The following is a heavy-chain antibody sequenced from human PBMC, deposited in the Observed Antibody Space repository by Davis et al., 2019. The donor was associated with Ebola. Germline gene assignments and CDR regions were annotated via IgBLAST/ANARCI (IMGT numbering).Heavy chain of an antibody. Sequence: GESLKISCQGSGYDFANYWIGWVRQMPGKGLEWMGLIYPGDFDSRYRPSFQGQVTISVDKSLSAAYLQWSSLKASDSGTYYCVRRPSLVGAPFDYWGHGTLVTVSS. CDR2: IYPGDFDS. V-gene: IGHV5-51*01. CDR1: GYDFANYW. J-gene: IGHJ4*01. CDR3: VRRPSLVGAPFDY. D-gene: IGHD1-26*01.